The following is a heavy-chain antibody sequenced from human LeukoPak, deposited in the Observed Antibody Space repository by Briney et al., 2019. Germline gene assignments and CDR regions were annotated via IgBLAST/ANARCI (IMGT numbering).Heavy chain of an antibody. D-gene: IGHD2-2*02. J-gene: IGHJ4*02. V-gene: IGHV3-21*01. Sequence: KAGGSLRLSCAASGFTFSSYSMNWVRQAPGKGPEWVSFISSSSSYIYYADSVKGRFTISRDNAKNSLYLQMNSLRAEDTAVYYCARGRTSSTSCYISWGQGTLVTVSS. CDR1: GFTFSSYS. CDR3: ARGRTSSTSCYIS. CDR2: ISSSSSYI.